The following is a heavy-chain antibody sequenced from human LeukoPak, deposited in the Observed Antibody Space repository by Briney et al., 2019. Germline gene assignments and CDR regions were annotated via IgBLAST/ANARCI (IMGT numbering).Heavy chain of an antibody. J-gene: IGHJ5*02. CDR3: AKHEDIVTVPATSWFDP. Sequence: SETLSLTCTVSGGSLNTSRYYWGWIRQAPGKGLEWIGSMYYTGTLYYNPSLKSRVTISVDTSKNQFSLKLGSVTAADTAVDYCAKHEDIVTVPATSWFDPWGPGTLVTVSS. CDR1: GGSLNTSRYY. D-gene: IGHD2/OR15-2a*01. CDR2: MYYTGTL. V-gene: IGHV4-39*01.